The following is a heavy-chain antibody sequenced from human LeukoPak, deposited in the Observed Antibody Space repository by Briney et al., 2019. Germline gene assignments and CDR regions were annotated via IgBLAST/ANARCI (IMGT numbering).Heavy chain of an antibody. Sequence: GGSLRLSWAASRFTFSSYGMHWVRQAPGKGLEWVAFIRYDGSNKFYADSVKGRFTISRDNSKNTLFLQMNSLRTEDTALYYCSKCVSSLHLYYSDYWGQGTLVTVSS. V-gene: IGHV3-30*02. CDR3: SKCVSSLHLYYSDY. J-gene: IGHJ4*02. CDR1: RFTFSSYG. CDR2: IRYDGSNK.